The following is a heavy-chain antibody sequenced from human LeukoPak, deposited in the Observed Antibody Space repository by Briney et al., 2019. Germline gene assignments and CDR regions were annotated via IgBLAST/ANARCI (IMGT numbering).Heavy chain of an antibody. J-gene: IGHJ1*01. CDR1: GGSFSGYY. CDR2: INHSGST. Sequence: SETLSLTCAVYGGSFSGYYWSWIRQPPGKGLEWIGEINHSGSTNYNPSLKSRVTISVDTSKNQFSLKLSSVTAADTAVYYCARVFWSSSSWYVQHWGQGILVTVSS. D-gene: IGHD6-13*01. V-gene: IGHV4-34*01. CDR3: ARVFWSSSSWYVQH.